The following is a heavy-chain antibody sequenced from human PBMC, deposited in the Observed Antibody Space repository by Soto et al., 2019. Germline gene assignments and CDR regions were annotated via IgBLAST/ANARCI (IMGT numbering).Heavy chain of an antibody. CDR1: GGSVRSGSYY. CDR3: ARDSSGRHDY. J-gene: IGHJ4*02. Sequence: SETLSLTCSVSGGSVRSGSYYWTWIRQPPGKGLEWIGYIYQSGTTNYNASLKSRVTISIDTSKNQFFLKLNSVTAADTAVYYCARDSSGRHDYWGEGTLVTVSS. D-gene: IGHD3-22*01. CDR2: IYQSGTT. V-gene: IGHV4-61*01.